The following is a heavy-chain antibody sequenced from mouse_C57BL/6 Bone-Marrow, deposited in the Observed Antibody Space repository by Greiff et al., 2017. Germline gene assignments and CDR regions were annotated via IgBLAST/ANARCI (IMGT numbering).Heavy chain of an antibody. Sequence: EVMLVESGGGLVKPGGSLKFSCAASGFNFSRYAMSWVRQTPEKRLEWVATISDGGSYTYYPANVQGRFTISRDTAKNNLSLQMSHLQSEHTAMYSCARSAPAPVYFDYWGQGTALTVSS. V-gene: IGHV5-4*03. CDR2: ISDGGSYT. CDR3: ARSAPAPVYFDY. D-gene: IGHD3-1*01. CDR1: GFNFSRYA. J-gene: IGHJ2*01.